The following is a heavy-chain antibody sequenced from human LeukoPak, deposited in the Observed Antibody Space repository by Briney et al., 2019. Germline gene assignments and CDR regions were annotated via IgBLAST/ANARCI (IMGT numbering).Heavy chain of an antibody. D-gene: IGHD6-19*01. CDR2: ISGSGDST. V-gene: IGHV3-23*01. Sequence: GGSLRLSCAASGFTFSSYAMSWVRQAPGKGLEWVSAISGSGDSTYYADSVKGRFTISRDNSKNTVHLQMSSLRAEDTAVYHCVKDLSGWYSFDYWGQGTLVTVSS. J-gene: IGHJ4*02. CDR3: VKDLSGWYSFDY. CDR1: GFTFSSYA.